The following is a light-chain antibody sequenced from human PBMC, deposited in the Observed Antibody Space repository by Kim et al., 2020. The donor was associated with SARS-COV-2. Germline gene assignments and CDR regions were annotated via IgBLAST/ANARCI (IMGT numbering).Light chain of an antibody. Sequence: ALGQTVRITCQGDSLRSYYASWYQQKPGQASILVIYGKNNRPSGIPDRFSGSASGNTASLTITGVQAEDEGDFYCNSRDSSGNHVVFGGGTQLTVL. CDR2: GKN. V-gene: IGLV3-19*01. CDR1: SLRSYY. CDR3: NSRDSSGNHVV. J-gene: IGLJ2*01.